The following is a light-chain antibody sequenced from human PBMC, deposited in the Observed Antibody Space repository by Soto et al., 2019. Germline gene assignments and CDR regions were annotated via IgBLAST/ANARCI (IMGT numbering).Light chain of an antibody. CDR1: QGIGDT. CDR3: QQRSKWALT. CDR2: GAS. Sequence: EFVMTQSPSSLSVSQGEGATLSCRASQGIGDTLAWYQHKHGQTPRLLIYGASTRATGIPARFSGSGSGTDFTLTISSLVPEDFAVYYCQQRSKWALTFGGGTKVDI. J-gene: IGKJ4*01. V-gene: IGKV3-11*01.